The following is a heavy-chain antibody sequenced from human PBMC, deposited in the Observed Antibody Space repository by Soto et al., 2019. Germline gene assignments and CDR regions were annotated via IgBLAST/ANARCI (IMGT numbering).Heavy chain of an antibody. D-gene: IGHD6-19*01. CDR2: ISYDGSNK. J-gene: IGHJ4*02. CDR3: ARAAVAGTSARAPFDY. CDR1: GFTFSSYA. V-gene: IGHV3-30-3*01. Sequence: GGFLRLSCAASGFTFSSYAMHWVRHAPGKGLDLVAVISYDGSNKYYAYSVKGRFTISRDNSKNTLYLQMNSLRAEDTAVYYCARAAVAGTSARAPFDYWGQGTLVTVSS.